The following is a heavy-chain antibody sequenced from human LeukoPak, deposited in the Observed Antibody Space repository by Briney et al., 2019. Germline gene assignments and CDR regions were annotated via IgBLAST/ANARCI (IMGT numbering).Heavy chain of an antibody. CDR1: GGSFSGYY. Sequence: SETLSLTCAVYGGSFSGYYWSWIRQPPGKGLEWIASIHYSGTTYYNPSLDSRISTSVDTSKNQFSLRLSSVTAADTAVFYCARDSAYSGTYTPDVFDVWGQGTMVTVSS. J-gene: IGHJ3*01. CDR3: ARDSAYSGTYTPDVFDV. CDR2: IHYSGTT. D-gene: IGHD1-26*01. V-gene: IGHV4-34*01.